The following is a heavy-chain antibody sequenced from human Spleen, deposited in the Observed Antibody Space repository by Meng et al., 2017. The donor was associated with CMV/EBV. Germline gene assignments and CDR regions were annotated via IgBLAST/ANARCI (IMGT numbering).Heavy chain of an antibody. CDR2: INPNSGGT. CDR1: GYTFTDYY. V-gene: IGHV1-2*02. Sequence: ASVKVSCKSSGYTFTDYYMHWVRQAPGQGLEWMGWINPNSGGTNYAQKFQGRVTMTRDTSVSTAYMELSSLTFEDTAVYYCARGIDAGVDYWGQGTLVTVSS. D-gene: IGHD7-27*01. CDR3: ARGIDAGVDY. J-gene: IGHJ4*02.